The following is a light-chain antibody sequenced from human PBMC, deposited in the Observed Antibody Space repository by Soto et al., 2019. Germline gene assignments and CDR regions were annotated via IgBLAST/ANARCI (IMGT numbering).Light chain of an antibody. V-gene: IGKV3-15*01. Sequence: EIVMTQSPDTLSVSPGERATLSCRASQSVSFNLAWYQQKPGQAPRLLIYGASTRASGIPVRFSGSGSGTDFTLTISSLQSEDFAVYFCQQCNNWPWTFGQGTKVEMK. CDR2: GAS. CDR1: QSVSFN. J-gene: IGKJ1*01. CDR3: QQCNNWPWT.